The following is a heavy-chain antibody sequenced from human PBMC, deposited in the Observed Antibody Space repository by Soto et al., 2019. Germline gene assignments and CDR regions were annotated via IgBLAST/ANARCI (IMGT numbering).Heavy chain of an antibody. V-gene: IGHV3-74*01. Sequence: EVQLVESGGGLVQPGGSLRLSCAAAGFTFSSYWMHWVRQAPGKGLVWVSRINGDGSNTFYADSVKGRFTISRDNAKNTVYLQMNSRRAEDTAVYYWARGIQYRYGMDVWGQGTTVTVSS. CDR2: INGDGSNT. J-gene: IGHJ6*02. CDR1: GFTFSSYW. CDR3: ARGIQYRYGMDV. D-gene: IGHD4-4*01.